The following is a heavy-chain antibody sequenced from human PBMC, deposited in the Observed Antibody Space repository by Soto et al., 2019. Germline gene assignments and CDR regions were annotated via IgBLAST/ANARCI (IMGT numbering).Heavy chain of an antibody. V-gene: IGHV3-23*01. J-gene: IGHJ4*02. CDR3: AKSYSSNWYDYFDY. Sequence: GGSLRLSCAASEFTFSTYAMSWVRQAPGKGLEWVSAISGSGGSAYYADSVKGRFTISRDTSKNTLYLQMNSLRAEDTALYYCAKSYSSNWYDYFDYWGQGTLVTVSS. CDR2: ISGSGGSA. CDR1: EFTFSTYA. D-gene: IGHD6-13*01.